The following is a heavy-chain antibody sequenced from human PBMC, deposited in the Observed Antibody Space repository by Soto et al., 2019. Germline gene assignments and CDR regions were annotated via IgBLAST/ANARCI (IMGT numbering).Heavy chain of an antibody. J-gene: IGHJ6*02. CDR3: ARRYYSNYYYGMDV. V-gene: IGHV1-2*04. CDR1: GYTFTGYY. CDR2: INPNSGGT. Sequence: QVQLVQSGAEVKKPGASVKVSCKASGYTFTGYYMNWVRQAPGQGLEWMGWINPNSGGTNYAHKFPAWVTMTRDTSISTTYMELSRLRSADTAVYYGARRYYSNYYYGMDVWGQGTTVTVSS. D-gene: IGHD3-10*01.